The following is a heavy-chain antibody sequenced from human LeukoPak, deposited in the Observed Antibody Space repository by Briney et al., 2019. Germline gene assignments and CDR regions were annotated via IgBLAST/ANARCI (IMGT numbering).Heavy chain of an antibody. V-gene: IGHV3-64D*06. Sequence: PGGSLRPSCSASGFTFSSYAMHWVRQAPGKGPEYVSAISSNGGSTYYADSVKGRFTISRDNSKNTLYLQMSSLRAEDTAVYYCVKGQLVLYYYGMDVWGKGTTVTVSS. CDR3: VKGQLVLYYYGMDV. J-gene: IGHJ6*04. CDR2: ISSNGGST. CDR1: GFTFSSYA. D-gene: IGHD6-13*01.